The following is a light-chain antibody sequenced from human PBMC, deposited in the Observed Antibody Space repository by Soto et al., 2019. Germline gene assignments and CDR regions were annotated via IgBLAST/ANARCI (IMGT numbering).Light chain of an antibody. CDR2: DAS. CDR3: QQRSNWPPWT. CDR1: QSVSGY. Sequence: EIVLTQSPATLSLSPGERATLSCRASQSVSGYLAWYQQQPGQAPRLLIYDASHRATGILARFSGSGSGTHFTLTISRLEPEDFAVYYCQQRSNWPPWTFGQGTKVEIK. J-gene: IGKJ1*01. V-gene: IGKV3-11*01.